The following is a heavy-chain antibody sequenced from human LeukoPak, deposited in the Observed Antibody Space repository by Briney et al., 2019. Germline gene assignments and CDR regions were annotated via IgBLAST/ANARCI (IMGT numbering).Heavy chain of an antibody. CDR2: INESGRT. Sequence: PPETLSLTCAVSGGSFSGYDWSWIRQPPGKGLEWIGEINESGRTNYNPSLESRVTISADPSKNQFSLNLDSVTAADTAAYFCARGLYWGPAGSGICHMDVWGKGTTVTVSS. J-gene: IGHJ6*04. D-gene: IGHD7-27*01. CDR3: ARGLYWGPAGSGICHMDV. V-gene: IGHV4-34*01. CDR1: GGSFSGYD.